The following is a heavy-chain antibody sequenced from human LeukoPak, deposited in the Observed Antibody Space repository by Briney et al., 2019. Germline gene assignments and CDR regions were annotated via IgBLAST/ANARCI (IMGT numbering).Heavy chain of an antibody. V-gene: IGHV4-59*08. Sequence: PSETLSRTCTVSGGSISSYYWSWIRQPPGKGLEWIGYIYYSGSTNYNPSLKSRVTISVDTSKNQFSLKLSSVTAADTAVYYCGGGTESDAFDIWGQGTMVTVSS. CDR1: GGSISSYY. J-gene: IGHJ3*02. D-gene: IGHD2-8*02. CDR3: GGGTESDAFDI. CDR2: IYYSGST.